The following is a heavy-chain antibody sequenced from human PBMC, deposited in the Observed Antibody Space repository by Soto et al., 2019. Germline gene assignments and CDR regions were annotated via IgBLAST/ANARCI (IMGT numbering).Heavy chain of an antibody. CDR1: GDSISSGGYY. D-gene: IGHD1-26*01. Sequence: QIQLRESGPGLVKPSQTLSLICNVSGDSISSGGYYWSWVCQHPGKGLEWIGYIYKTGSAYYNPSLQGRITLSVDTSKNQFSLRLTSVTAADTALYHCARERVLRSGWFDPLGQGTPVTVSS. J-gene: IGHJ5*02. V-gene: IGHV4-31*03. CDR3: ARERVLRSGWFDP. CDR2: IYKTGSA.